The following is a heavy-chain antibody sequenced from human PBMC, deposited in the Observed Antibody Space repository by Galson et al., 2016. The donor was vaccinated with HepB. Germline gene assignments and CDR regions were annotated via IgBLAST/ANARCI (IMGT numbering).Heavy chain of an antibody. V-gene: IGHV4-61*02. J-gene: IGHJ5*02. CDR3: ARNKGYGDNAWFDP. CDR2: IYTNGNT. Sequence: LSLTCTVSGASISSGSYYWSWIRQPAGKGLEWIGRIYTNGNTNFNPSLKSRVTMSVDTSKNQFSLNLSSVTAADTAVYYCARNKGYGDNAWFDPWGQGSLVTVSS. D-gene: IGHD5-12*01. CDR1: GASISSGSYY.